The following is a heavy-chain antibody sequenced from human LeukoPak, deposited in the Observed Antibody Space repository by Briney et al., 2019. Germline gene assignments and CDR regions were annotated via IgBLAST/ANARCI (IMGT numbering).Heavy chain of an antibody. J-gene: IGHJ6*02. CDR1: GYTFTSFG. V-gene: IGHV1-69*13. D-gene: IGHD6-13*01. CDR2: IIPIFGTA. CDR3: ARVVAAAGTYYYYYGMDV. Sequence: SVKVSCKASGYTFTSFGISWVRQAPGQGLEWMGGIIPIFGTANYAQKFQGRVTITADESTSTAYMELSSLRSEDTAVYYCARVVAAAGTYYYYYGMDVWGQGTTVTVSS.